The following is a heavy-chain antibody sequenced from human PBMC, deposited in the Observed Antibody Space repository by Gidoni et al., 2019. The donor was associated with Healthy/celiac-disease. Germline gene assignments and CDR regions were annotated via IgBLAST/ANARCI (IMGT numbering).Heavy chain of an antibody. V-gene: IGHV3-23*01. J-gene: IGHJ4*02. CDR3: AKALKEYYYDSSGYYPLGY. D-gene: IGHD3-22*01. Sequence: EVQLLESGGGLVQPGGSLRLSCAASGFTFSRYAMSWVRQAPGKGLEWVSAISGSGGSTYYADSVKGRFTISRDNSKNTLYLQMNSLRAEDTAVYYCAKALKEYYYDSSGYYPLGYWGQGTLVTVSS. CDR2: ISGSGGST. CDR1: GFTFSRYA.